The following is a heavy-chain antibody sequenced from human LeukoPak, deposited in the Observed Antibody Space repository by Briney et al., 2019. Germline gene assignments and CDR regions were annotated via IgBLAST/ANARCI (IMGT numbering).Heavy chain of an antibody. D-gene: IGHD1-26*01. CDR2: INPNNGGT. CDR3: ARDVALSGSYSAWFDP. V-gene: IGHV1-2*06. Sequence: ASVKVSCKASGYTFTHYYIHWVRQAPGQGLEWMGRINPNNGGTNYAQVFQDRVTMTRDTSISTAYMELSRLKSDDTAVYYCARDVALSGSYSAWFDPWGQGTLVTVSS. CDR1: GYTFTHYY. J-gene: IGHJ5*02.